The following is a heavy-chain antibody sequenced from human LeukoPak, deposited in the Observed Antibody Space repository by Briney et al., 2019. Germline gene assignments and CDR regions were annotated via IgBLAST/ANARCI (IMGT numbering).Heavy chain of an antibody. CDR2: ISGSGGST. D-gene: IGHD6-19*01. CDR1: GFTFSSYA. J-gene: IGHJ4*02. V-gene: IGHV3-23*01. CDR3: AKDEGYSSGWPNY. Sequence: PGGSLRLSCAASGFTFSSYAMSWVRQAPGKGLEWVSAISGSGGSTYYADSAKGRFTISRDNSKNTLYLQMNSLRAEDTAVYYCAKDEGYSSGWPNYWGQGTLVTVSS.